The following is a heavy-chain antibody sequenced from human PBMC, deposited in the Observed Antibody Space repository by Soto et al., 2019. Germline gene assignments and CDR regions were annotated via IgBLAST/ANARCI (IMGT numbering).Heavy chain of an antibody. V-gene: IGHV4-30-2*01. CDR2: IYHSGST. Sequence: QLQLQESGSGLVKPSQTLSLTCAVSGGSISSGGYSWSWIRQPPGKGLEWIGYIYHSGSTYYNPALKSRVTISVDRSTTQFSLKLSSGTAADTAVYYCAAGGGLPRYYWGQGTLVTVSS. D-gene: IGHD1-26*01. CDR3: AAGGGLPRYY. J-gene: IGHJ4*02. CDR1: GGSISSGGYS.